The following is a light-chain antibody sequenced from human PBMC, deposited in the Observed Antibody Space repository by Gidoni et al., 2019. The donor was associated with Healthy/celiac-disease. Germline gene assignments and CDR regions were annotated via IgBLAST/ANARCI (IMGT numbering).Light chain of an antibody. CDR2: DVS. CDR1: SSDVGGYNY. V-gene: IGLV2-11*01. CDR3: CSYAGSYTYV. Sequence: QSALTQPRPVSGSPGRSVTISCTGTSSDVGGYNYVSWYQQHPGKAPKLMIYDVSQRPSGVPDRFSGSKSGNTASLTISGLQAEDEADYYCCSYAGSYTYVFGTGTKVTVL. J-gene: IGLJ1*01.